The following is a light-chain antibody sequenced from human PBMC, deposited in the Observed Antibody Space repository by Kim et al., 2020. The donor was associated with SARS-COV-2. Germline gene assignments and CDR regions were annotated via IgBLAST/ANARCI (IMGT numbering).Light chain of an antibody. V-gene: IGKV3-11*01. J-gene: IGKJ1*01. CDR3: QQRSNWPRT. Sequence: LSPVKSATLSWRASQSGCYYLAWYQQKPGQAPRLLIYEASNRATGIPGRFSGSGSGTDFTLTISSLEPEDFAVYYCQQRSNWPRTFGQGTKVDIK. CDR1: QSGCYY. CDR2: EAS.